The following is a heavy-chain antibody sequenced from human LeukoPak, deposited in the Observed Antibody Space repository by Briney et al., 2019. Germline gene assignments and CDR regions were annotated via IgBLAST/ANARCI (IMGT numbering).Heavy chain of an antibody. J-gene: IGHJ4*02. CDR2: IQYSGTT. CDR3: ARDRAAGTLDF. D-gene: IGHD6-13*01. CDR1: SGSITGYY. V-gene: IGHV4-59*01. Sequence: SATLSLTCTVSSGSITGYYWAWIRQPPGKGLEWIGYIQYSGTTEYNPSLASRASISVDTAKDQFSLNLRSVTAADTAVYYCARDRAAGTLDFWGQGTLVTVSS.